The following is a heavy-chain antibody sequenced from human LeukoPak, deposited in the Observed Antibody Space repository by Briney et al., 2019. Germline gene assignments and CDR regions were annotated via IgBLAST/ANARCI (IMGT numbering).Heavy chain of an antibody. V-gene: IGHV3-23*01. CDR1: GFTFSSYA. D-gene: IGHD2-2*01. CDR2: ISGSGGST. CDR3: AKGRRSSTSCSLDY. J-gene: IGHJ4*02. Sequence: PGGSLGLSCAASGFTFSSYAMSWVRQAPGKGLEWVSAISGSGGSTYYADSVKGRFTISRDNSKNTLYLQINSLRAEDTAVYYCAKGRRSSTSCSLDYWGQGTLVTVSS.